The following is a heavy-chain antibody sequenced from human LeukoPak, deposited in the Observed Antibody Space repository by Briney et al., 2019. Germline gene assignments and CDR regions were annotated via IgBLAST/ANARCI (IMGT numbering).Heavy chain of an antibody. D-gene: IGHD3-10*01. Sequence: SETLSLTCAVYGGSFSGYYWSWIRQPPVKGLEWIGEINHSGSTNYNPSLKSRVTISVDTSKNQFSLKLSSVTAADTAVYYCARGVRGVIRRFDPWGQGTLVTVSS. J-gene: IGHJ5*02. CDR3: ARGVRGVIRRFDP. V-gene: IGHV4-34*01. CDR2: INHSGST. CDR1: GGSFSGYY.